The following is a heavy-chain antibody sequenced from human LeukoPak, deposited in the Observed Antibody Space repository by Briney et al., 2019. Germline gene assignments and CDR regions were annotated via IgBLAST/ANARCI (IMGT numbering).Heavy chain of an antibody. CDR1: GVSISSTHW. J-gene: IGHJ4*02. Sequence: PSETLSLTCTVSGVSISSTHWWNWVRQPPGKGLEWIGEIYHSGTTHYKPSLKSRVTISVDKSKNQFSLKLNAVTAADTAVYYCARPAYGDYLDYWGQGTLVTVSS. V-gene: IGHV4-4*02. CDR3: ARPAYGDYLDY. CDR2: IYHSGTT. D-gene: IGHD4-17*01.